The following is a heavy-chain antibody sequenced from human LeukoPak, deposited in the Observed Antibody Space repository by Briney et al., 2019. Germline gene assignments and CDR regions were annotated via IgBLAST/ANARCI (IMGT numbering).Heavy chain of an antibody. CDR2: ISTSSNYI. CDR1: GFTFSTYN. J-gene: IGHJ3*02. CDR3: ARDVGASAPDAFDI. V-gene: IGHV3-21*01. D-gene: IGHD1-26*01. Sequence: GGSLRLSCTASGFTFSTYNMNGVRQAPGKGLEWVSSISTSSNYIYYADSVKGRFTISRDNAKNSLYLQMNSLRVEDTDVYYCARDVGASAPDAFDIWGQGTMVTVSS.